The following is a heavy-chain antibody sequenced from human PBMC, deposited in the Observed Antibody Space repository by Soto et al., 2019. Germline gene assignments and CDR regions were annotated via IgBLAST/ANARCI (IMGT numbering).Heavy chain of an antibody. CDR3: ARATTSMIYPYYVDY. D-gene: IGHD2-8*01. CDR1: SGSISTGGYS. J-gene: IGHJ4*02. V-gene: IGHV4-30-2*01. Sequence: ALSLSCAVSSGSISTGGYSWSWIRQPPGKGLEWIGYIYHSGSTYYNPSLKSRVTISVDRSKNQFSLKLSSVTAADTAVYYCARATTSMIYPYYVDYWGQGTLVTVSS. CDR2: IYHSGST.